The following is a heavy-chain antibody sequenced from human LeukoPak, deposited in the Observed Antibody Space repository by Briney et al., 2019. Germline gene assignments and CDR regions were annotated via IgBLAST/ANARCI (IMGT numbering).Heavy chain of an antibody. V-gene: IGHV1-18*01. CDR2: ISAYNGNT. J-gene: IGHJ4*02. Sequence: ASVKVSCKASGYTFTSYGISWVRQAPGQGLEWMGWISAYNGNTNYAQKLQGRVTMTTDTSTSTAYMELRSLKSDDTAVYYCARDPGIAEDGHQGPNDSWGQGTLVTVSS. CDR3: ARDPGIAEDGHQGPNDS. D-gene: IGHD6-13*01. CDR1: GYTFTSYG.